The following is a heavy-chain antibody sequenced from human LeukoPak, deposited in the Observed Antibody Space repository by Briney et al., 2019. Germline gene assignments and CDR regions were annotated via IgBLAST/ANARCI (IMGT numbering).Heavy chain of an antibody. J-gene: IGHJ4*02. CDR3: ARDWELGY. D-gene: IGHD1-26*01. CDR1: GGSASSYY. V-gene: IGHV4-59*02. Sequence: SETLSLTCTVPGGSASSYYWNRIRQPPGKGLEWIGNIYYSGGTNYNPSLKTRVTISLDTSKNQFSLKLSSVTAADTAVYYCARDWELGYWGQGTLVTVSS. CDR2: IYYSGGT.